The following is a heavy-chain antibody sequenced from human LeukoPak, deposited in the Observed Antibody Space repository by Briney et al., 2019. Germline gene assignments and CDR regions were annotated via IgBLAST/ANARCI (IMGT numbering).Heavy chain of an antibody. V-gene: IGHV3-21*01. J-gene: IGHJ6*02. Sequence: GGSLRLSCVASGFTFSSYSMNWVRQAPGKGLERVSSISSSSTYMFYGDSMKGRFTISRDNAKSSLYLQMNSLRAEDTAVYYCARDRSGSYPETYGMDVWGQGTTVTVSS. D-gene: IGHD1-26*01. CDR2: ISSSSTYM. CDR1: GFTFSSYS. CDR3: ARDRSGSYPETYGMDV.